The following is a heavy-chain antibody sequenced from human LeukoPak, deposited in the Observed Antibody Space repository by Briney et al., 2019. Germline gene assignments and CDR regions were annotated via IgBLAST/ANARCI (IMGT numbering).Heavy chain of an antibody. J-gene: IGHJ6*03. Sequence: GGTLRLSCATSGFTFSSHGMHWVRQAPGKGLEWVAFIRYDGRNEYYADSVKGRFAISRDNSRNTLYLQMNSLRAEDTAVYYCAKKLGDGGNFYYYYYMDVWGEGTTVAISS. CDR2: IRYDGRNE. V-gene: IGHV3-30*02. CDR1: GFTFSSHG. D-gene: IGHD4-23*01. CDR3: AKKLGDGGNFYYYYYMDV.